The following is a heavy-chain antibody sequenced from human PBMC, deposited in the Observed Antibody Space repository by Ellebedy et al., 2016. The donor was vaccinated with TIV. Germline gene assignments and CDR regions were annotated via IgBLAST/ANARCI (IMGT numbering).Heavy chain of an antibody. Sequence: GESLKISCAASGFTFNNYAMSWVRQAPGKGLEWVSSISGSAGSTYYADSVRGRFTISRAKSKNTLYLDMHSLRAEDTAVYYCAKDYFYDGSGYYAYWGQGTLVTVSS. CDR2: ISGSAGST. D-gene: IGHD3-22*01. J-gene: IGHJ4*02. CDR1: GFTFNNYA. CDR3: AKDYFYDGSGYYAY. V-gene: IGHV3-23*01.